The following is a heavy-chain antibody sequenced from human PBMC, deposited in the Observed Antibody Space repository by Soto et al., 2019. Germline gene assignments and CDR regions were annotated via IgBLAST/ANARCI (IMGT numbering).Heavy chain of an antibody. Sequence: QAQLVESGGGVVQPGRSLRLSCAASGFSFSSYAMYWVRQAPGKGLEWVATIWHDGTNKYYADSVKGRFTISRDNSKKTVFLQMNSLRAEDTAVYYCASGFDYIWGTYRTKEENYWGQGTLVTVSS. V-gene: IGHV3-33*01. CDR2: IWHDGTNK. CDR1: GFSFSSYA. D-gene: IGHD3-16*02. J-gene: IGHJ4*02. CDR3: ASGFDYIWGTYRTKEENY.